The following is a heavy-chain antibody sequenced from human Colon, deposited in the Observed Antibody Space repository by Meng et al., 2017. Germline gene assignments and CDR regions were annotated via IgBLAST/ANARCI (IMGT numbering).Heavy chain of an antibody. CDR2: TSHSGST. CDR3: ASSDYYRSDY. V-gene: IGHV4-4*02. D-gene: IGHD3-22*01. J-gene: IGHJ4*02. CDR1: GGSNSRSDW. Sequence: VQRQGPGPGLVKPSETLALTCAVSGGSNSRSDWWSWVRQPPGKGLEWIGETSHSGSTNYSPSLKSRVTISLDKSKNQLSLKLNSVTAADTAVYYCASSDYYRSDYWGQGTLVTVSS.